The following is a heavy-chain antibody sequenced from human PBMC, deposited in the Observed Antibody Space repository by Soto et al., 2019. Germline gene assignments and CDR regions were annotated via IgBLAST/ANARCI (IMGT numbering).Heavy chain of an antibody. Sequence: SVKGYWKISGYGKTEVSRRWGRQAHGKGLEWMGGFDPEDGETIYAQKFQGRVTMTEDTSTDTAYMELSSLRSEDTAVYYCATDMLARDGSGSHLHDAFDIWGQGTMVTVSS. D-gene: IGHD3-10*01. V-gene: IGHV1-24*01. CDR1: GYGKTEVS. CDR3: ATDMLARDGSGSHLHDAFDI. J-gene: IGHJ3*02. CDR2: FDPEDGET.